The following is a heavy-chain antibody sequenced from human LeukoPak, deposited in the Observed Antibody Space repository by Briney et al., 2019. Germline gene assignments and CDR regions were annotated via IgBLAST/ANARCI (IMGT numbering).Heavy chain of an antibody. CDR2: ICYSGST. J-gene: IGHJ4*02. CDR1: GGSISSGDYY. V-gene: IGHV4-61*08. D-gene: IGHD2-21*02. Sequence: SETLSLTCTVSGGSISSGDYYWSWIRQPPGKGLEWIGYICYSGSTNYNPSLKSRVTISVDTSKNQFSLKLSSVTAADTAVYYCARDLAYCGGDCLENWGQGTLVTVSS. CDR3: ARDLAYCGGDCLEN.